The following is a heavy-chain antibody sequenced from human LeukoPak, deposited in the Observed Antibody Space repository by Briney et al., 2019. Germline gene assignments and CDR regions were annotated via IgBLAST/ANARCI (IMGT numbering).Heavy chain of an antibody. J-gene: IGHJ3*02. V-gene: IGHV3-13*01. CDR2: IGIAGNT. CDR3: AREGSLSSSDAFDI. CDR1: GFIFSNYE. D-gene: IGHD6-6*01. Sequence: GGSLRLSCAASGFIFSNYEMHWVRLVLGKGLEWVSAIGIAGNTFYASSVKGRFTISSKNAKNSFHLQMNSLGAGDTPVYYCAREGSLSSSDAFDIWGQGTMVTVSS.